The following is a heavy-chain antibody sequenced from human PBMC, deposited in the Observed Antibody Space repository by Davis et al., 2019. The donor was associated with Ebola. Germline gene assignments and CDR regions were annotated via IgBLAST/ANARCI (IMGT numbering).Heavy chain of an antibody. D-gene: IGHD3-10*01. CDR2: IIPIFGTA. CDR1: GGTFSSYA. J-gene: IGHJ4*02. Sequence: SVKVSCKASGGTFSSYAISWVRQAPGQGLEWMGGIIPIFGTANYAQKFQGRVTITADESTSTAYMELRSLRSDDTAVYYCARVLLWFGESRPAYYFDYWGQGTLVTVSS. CDR3: ARVLLWFGESRPAYYFDY. V-gene: IGHV1-69*13.